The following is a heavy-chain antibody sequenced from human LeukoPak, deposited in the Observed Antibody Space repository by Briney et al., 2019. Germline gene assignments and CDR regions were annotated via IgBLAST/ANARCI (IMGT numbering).Heavy chain of an antibody. D-gene: IGHD5-12*01. J-gene: IGHJ4*02. CDR3: ARVGGGYDPYYFDY. CDR1: GFTLSDYY. Sequence: GGSLRLSCAASGFTLSDYYMSWIRQAPGKGLEWVSYISSSSTYTDYADSVKGRFTISRDNAKNSLYLQMSSLRAEDTAVYYCARVGGGYDPYYFDYWGQGNLVTVSS. V-gene: IGHV3-11*06. CDR2: ISSSSTYT.